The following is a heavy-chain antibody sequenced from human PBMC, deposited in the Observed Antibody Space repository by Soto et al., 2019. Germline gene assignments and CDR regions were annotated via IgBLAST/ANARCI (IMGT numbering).Heavy chain of an antibody. CDR3: ARQFFHSSRYSYYGMDV. CDR2: IYPGDSDT. J-gene: IGHJ6*02. V-gene: IGHV5-51*01. D-gene: IGHD6-6*01. Sequence: GESLKISCKGSGYSFTSYWIGWVRQMPGKGLEWMGIIYPGDSDTRYSPSFQGQVTISADKSISTAYLQWSSLKASDTAMYYCARQFFHSSRYSYYGMDVWGQGTTVTVSS. CDR1: GYSFTSYW.